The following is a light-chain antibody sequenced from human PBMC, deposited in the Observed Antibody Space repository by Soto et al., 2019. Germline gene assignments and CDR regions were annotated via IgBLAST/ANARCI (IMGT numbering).Light chain of an antibody. V-gene: IGLV2-14*03. Sequence: QSALTQPASVSGSPGQSITISCTGTSSDVGGYNYVSWYQQHPGKAPKLLIYDVSNRPSGVSNRFSGSKSGNTASLTISGLQAEDEADYYWSSYTSRKTPVFGGGTKLTVL. CDR3: SSYTSRKTPV. CDR1: SSDVGGYNY. CDR2: DVS. J-gene: IGLJ3*02.